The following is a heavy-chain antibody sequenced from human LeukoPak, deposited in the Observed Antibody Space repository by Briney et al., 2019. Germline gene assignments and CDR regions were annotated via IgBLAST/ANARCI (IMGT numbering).Heavy chain of an antibody. J-gene: IGHJ4*02. Sequence: SVKVSCKASGGTFSSYAINWVRQAPGQGLEWMGRIIPIFGIANYAQKFQGRVTITADKSTSTAYMELSSLRSEDTAVYYCARERGYSGSYCFDYWGQGTLVTVSS. CDR3: ARERGYSGSYCFDY. CDR2: IIPIFGIA. D-gene: IGHD1-26*01. CDR1: GGTFSSYA. V-gene: IGHV1-69*04.